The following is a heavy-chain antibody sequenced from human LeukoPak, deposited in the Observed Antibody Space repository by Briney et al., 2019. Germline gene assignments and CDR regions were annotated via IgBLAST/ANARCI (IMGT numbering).Heavy chain of an antibody. V-gene: IGHV3-23*01. CDR2: ISGSGGST. J-gene: IGHJ4*02. CDR3: AKCNGDYVFDY. Sequence: GGSLRLSCTASGFTFGDYAMSWVRQAPGKGLEWVSAISGSGGSTYYADSVKGRFTISRDNSKNTLYLQMNSLRAEDTAVYYCAKCNGDYVFDYWGQGTLVTVSS. D-gene: IGHD4-17*01. CDR1: GFTFGDYA.